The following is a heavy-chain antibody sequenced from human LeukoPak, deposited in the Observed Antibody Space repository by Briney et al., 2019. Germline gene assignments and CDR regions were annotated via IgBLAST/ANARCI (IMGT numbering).Heavy chain of an antibody. V-gene: IGHV4-38-2*02. CDR1: GYSISSGYY. Sequence: SETLSLTCTVSGYSISSGYYWGWIRQPPGKGLEWMGSIYHSGSTYYNPSLKSRVTISVDTSKNQFSLKLSSVTAADTAVYYCARAGYSSPYYYYMDVWGKGTTVTVSS. CDR3: ARAGYSSPYYYYMDV. D-gene: IGHD6-13*01. CDR2: IYHSGST. J-gene: IGHJ6*03.